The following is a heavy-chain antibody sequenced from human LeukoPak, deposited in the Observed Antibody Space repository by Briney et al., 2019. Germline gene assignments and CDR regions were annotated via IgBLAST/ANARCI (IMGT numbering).Heavy chain of an antibody. Sequence: GGSLSLSCAAAGFTFSRYWMHWVRQAPGKGLVWVSRINSDGSSTSYADFVTGRFTISRDNAKNTLYLQMNSLRDEDTAVYYCGRAGGSGDYRVDCWGQGTLVTVSS. CDR2: INSDGSST. J-gene: IGHJ4*02. D-gene: IGHD4-17*01. CDR3: GRAGGSGDYRVDC. V-gene: IGHV3-74*01. CDR1: GFTFSRYW.